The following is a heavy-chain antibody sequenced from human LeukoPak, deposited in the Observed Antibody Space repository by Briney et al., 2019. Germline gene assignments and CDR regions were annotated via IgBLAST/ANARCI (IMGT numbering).Heavy chain of an antibody. CDR2: TYYRSKWYY. Sequence: SQTLSLTCAISGDSVSSISVAWNWIRQSPSRGLEWLGRTYYRSKWYYEYAASVKSRINICPDTSKNQFSLQLTSVTPEDTAVYYCSLARSEYHYGMDVWGQGPRSPSP. V-gene: IGHV6-1*01. CDR1: GDSVSSISVA. CDR3: SLARSEYHYGMDV. J-gene: IGHJ6*02.